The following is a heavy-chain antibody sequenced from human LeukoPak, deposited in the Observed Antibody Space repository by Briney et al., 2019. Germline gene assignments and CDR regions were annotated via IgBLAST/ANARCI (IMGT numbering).Heavy chain of an antibody. CDR1: GFGFSTYW. J-gene: IGHJ3*02. D-gene: IGHD5-12*01. Sequence: PGGSLRLSCTGSGFGFSTYWMSWVRQAPGKGLEWVANIKQDGSDEKYVDSVKGRFTISRDNARNSLYLQMNSLRAEDTAVYYCATYSGPDRRDAFDTWGQGTMVTVSS. CDR2: IKQDGSDE. V-gene: IGHV3-7*01. CDR3: ATYSGPDRRDAFDT.